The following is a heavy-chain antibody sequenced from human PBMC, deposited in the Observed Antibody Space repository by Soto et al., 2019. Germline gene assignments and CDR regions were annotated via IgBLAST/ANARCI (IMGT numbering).Heavy chain of an antibody. Sequence: QVQLQESGPGLVKPSQTLSLTCTVSGGSISRAGYYWTWIRQQPGKGLEWTAYIHYDGSTHYNPSLKSRVSISVDTSVNQFSLKLYSVTAGDTAVYYCAQGGSGYRNWFDPWGQGTLVTVSP. D-gene: IGHD3-3*01. CDR1: GGSISRAGYY. CDR3: AQGGSGYRNWFDP. CDR2: IHYDGST. J-gene: IGHJ5*02. V-gene: IGHV4-31*03.